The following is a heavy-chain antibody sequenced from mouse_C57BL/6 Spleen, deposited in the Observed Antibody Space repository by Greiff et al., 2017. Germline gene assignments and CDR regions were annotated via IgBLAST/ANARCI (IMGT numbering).Heavy chain of an antibody. CDR1: GFSLTSYG. CDR2: IWSGGST. D-gene: IGHD2-5*01. Sequence: VHLVESGPGLVQPSQSLSITCTVSGFSLTSYGVHWVRQSPGKGLEWLGVIWSGGSTDYNAAFISRRSISKDNSKSQVFFKMNSLQADDTAIYYCARDSNPSYAMDYWGQGTSVTVSS. J-gene: IGHJ4*01. CDR3: ARDSNPSYAMDY. V-gene: IGHV2-2*01.